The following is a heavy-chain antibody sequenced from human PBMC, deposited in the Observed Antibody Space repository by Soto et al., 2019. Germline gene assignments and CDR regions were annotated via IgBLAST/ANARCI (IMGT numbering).Heavy chain of an antibody. CDR2: IYPGDSDT. V-gene: IGHV5-51*01. J-gene: IGHJ6*02. D-gene: IGHD3-16*02. CDR1: GDTFTNYC. Sequence: RESLKISCKGSGDTFTNYCIGGVRQMPGKGLEWMGMIYPGDSDTKYNPPFQADSTTSANKSITTTYLRWTSRKASDTAIYYCAATIVYYGMDVWGQGTTVTVSS. CDR3: AATIVYYGMDV.